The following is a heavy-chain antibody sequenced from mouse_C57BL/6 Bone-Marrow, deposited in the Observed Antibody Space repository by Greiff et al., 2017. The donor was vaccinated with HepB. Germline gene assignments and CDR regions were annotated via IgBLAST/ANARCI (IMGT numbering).Heavy chain of an antibody. CDR2: IHPNSGST. D-gene: IGHD1-1*01. CDR3: ASLLLRYPAWFAY. V-gene: IGHV1-64*01. J-gene: IGHJ3*01. CDR1: SYTFTSYW. Sequence: QVQLQQSGAELVKPGASVKLSCKASSYTFTSYWMHWVKQRPGQGLEWIGMIHPNSGSTNYNEKFKSKATLTVDKSSSTAYMQLSSLTSEDSAVYYCASLLLRYPAWFAYWGQGTLVTVSA.